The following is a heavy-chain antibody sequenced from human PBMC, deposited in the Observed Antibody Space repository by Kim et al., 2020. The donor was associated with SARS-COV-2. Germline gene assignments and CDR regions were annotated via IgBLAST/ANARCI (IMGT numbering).Heavy chain of an antibody. D-gene: IGHD3-3*01. J-gene: IGHJ6*03. CDR2: IYYSGST. Sequence: SETLSLTCTVSGGSISSYYWSWIRQPPGKGLEWIGYIYYSGSTNYNPSLKSRVTISVDTSKNQFSLKLSSVTAADTAVYYCARFEGLSDYDFWSGYNIPDYMDVWRKGTTVTVSS. CDR3: ARFEGLSDYDFWSGYNIPDYMDV. V-gene: IGHV4-59*01. CDR1: GGSISSYY.